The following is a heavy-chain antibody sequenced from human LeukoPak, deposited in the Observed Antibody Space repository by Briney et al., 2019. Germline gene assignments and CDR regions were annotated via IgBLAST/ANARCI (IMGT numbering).Heavy chain of an antibody. J-gene: IGHJ4*02. CDR3: ARWGAIYGSGNDY. CDR1: GYTFTGYY. D-gene: IGHD3-10*01. V-gene: IGHV1-2*02. CDR2: INPNSGGT. Sequence: GASVEVSCKASGYTFTGYYMHWVRQAPGQGLEWMGWINPNSGGTNYAQKFQGRVTMTRDTSISTAYMELSRLRSDDTAVYYCARWGAIYGSGNDYWGQGTLVTVSS.